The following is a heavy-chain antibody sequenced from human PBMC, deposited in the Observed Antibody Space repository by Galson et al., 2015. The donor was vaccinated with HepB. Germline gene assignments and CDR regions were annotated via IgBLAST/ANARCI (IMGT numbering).Heavy chain of an antibody. CDR2: FDPEDGET. CDR1: GYTLTELS. CDR3: ATVKSIEVGRYYMDV. D-gene: IGHD6-6*01. J-gene: IGHJ6*03. Sequence: SVKLSCKVSGYTLTELSMHLVRQAPGKGLEWMGGFDPEDGETIYAQKFQGRVIMTEDTSTDTAYMELSSLRSEDTAVYYCATVKSIEVGRYYMDVWGKGTTVTVSS. V-gene: IGHV1-24*01.